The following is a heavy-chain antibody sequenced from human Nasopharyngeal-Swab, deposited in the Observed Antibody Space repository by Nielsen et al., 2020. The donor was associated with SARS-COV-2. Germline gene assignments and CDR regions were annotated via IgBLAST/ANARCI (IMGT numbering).Heavy chain of an antibody. CDR2: IIPIFGTA. D-gene: IGHD3-22*01. J-gene: IGHJ3*02. V-gene: IGHV1-69*06. Sequence: VRQMPGKGLEWMGGIIPIFGTANYAQKFQGRVTITADKSTSTAYMELSSLRSEDTAVYYCARDRKYYYDSSGYITDAFDIWGQGTMVTVSS. CDR3: ARDRKYYYDSSGYITDAFDI.